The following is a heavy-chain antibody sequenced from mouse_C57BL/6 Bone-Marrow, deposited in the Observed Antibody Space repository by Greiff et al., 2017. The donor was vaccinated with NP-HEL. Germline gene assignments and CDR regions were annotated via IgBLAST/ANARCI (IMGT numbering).Heavy chain of an antibody. Sequence: VQLQQSGAELARPGASVKLSCTASGYTFTSYGISWVKQRTGQGLAWIGEIYPRSGNTYYNEKFKGTATLTADKSSSPAYMALRSLTSEDSAVYFCARMGVYDGYYPFAYWGQGTLVTVSA. CDR1: GYTFTSYG. D-gene: IGHD2-3*01. CDR2: IYPRSGNT. J-gene: IGHJ3*01. V-gene: IGHV1-81*01. CDR3: ARMGVYDGYYPFAY.